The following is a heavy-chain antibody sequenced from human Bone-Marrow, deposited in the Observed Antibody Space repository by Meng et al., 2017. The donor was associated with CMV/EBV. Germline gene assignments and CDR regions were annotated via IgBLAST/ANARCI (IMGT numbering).Heavy chain of an antibody. J-gene: IGHJ3*02. Sequence: GESLKISCAASGFTLDDYAMHWVRQAPGKGLEWVSLISWDGGSTYYADSVKGRFTISRDNSKNSLYLQMNSLRAEDTALYYCAKAAWGGTDAFDIWGQGTMVTVSS. CDR3: AKAAWGGTDAFDI. CDR1: GFTLDDYA. V-gene: IGHV3-43D*03. D-gene: IGHD3-16*01. CDR2: ISWDGGST.